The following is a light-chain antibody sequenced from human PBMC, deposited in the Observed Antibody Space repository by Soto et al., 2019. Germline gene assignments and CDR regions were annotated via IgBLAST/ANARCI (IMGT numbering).Light chain of an antibody. V-gene: IGLV2-23*01. CDR1: SSDVGSYNL. CDR2: EGS. J-gene: IGLJ1*01. Sequence: QSALTQPASVCGSPGQSITISCTGTSSDVGSYNLVSWYQQHPGKAPKLMIYEGSKRPSGVSNRFSGSKSGNTASLTISGLQAEDEADYYCCSYAGSSTFYVLGTGTKVTVL. CDR3: CSYAGSSTFYV.